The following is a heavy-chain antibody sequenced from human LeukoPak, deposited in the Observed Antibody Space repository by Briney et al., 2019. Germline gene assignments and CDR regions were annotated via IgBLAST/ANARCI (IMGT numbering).Heavy chain of an antibody. CDR1: GGSSIGYY. CDR3: ARSRGTTLVTRFDY. J-gene: IGHJ4*02. Sequence: SETLSLTCAVYGGSSIGYYWSSIRQRPGRGRERIGEINHSGSTNYNPSLKSRVTISVDTSKNQFSLKLSSVTAADTAVYYCARSRGTTLVTRFDYWGQGTLVTVSS. D-gene: IGHD5-18*01. V-gene: IGHV4-34*01. CDR2: INHSGST.